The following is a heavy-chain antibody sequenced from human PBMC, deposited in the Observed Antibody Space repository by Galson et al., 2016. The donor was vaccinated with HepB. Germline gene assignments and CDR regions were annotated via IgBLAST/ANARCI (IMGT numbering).Heavy chain of an antibody. Sequence: QSGAEVKKPGESLKISCRVYGYSFTSYWLAWVRQMPGKGLEWMGIIYPGDSDTKYSPSLEGQVTTSVDKSINTACLHWNSLQASDSGIYFCARHRSNPKSRDYHYGLDVWGQGTTVTVSS. D-gene: IGHD4/OR15-4a*01. J-gene: IGHJ6*02. CDR2: IYPGDSDT. CDR3: ARHRSNPKSRDYHYGLDV. CDR1: GYSFTSYW. V-gene: IGHV5-51*01.